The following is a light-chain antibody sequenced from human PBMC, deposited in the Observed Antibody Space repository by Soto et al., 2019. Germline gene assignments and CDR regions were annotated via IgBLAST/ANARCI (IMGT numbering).Light chain of an antibody. V-gene: IGKV3-15*01. CDR3: QQYYDYPPLI. CDR1: RNINRK. CDR2: GAS. J-gene: IGKJ4*01. Sequence: EIVMTQSPATLSVSPGERATLSYRASRNINRKLAWYQQKPVQAPRLLISGASTRATGIPARFSGSGSGTEFTLTISILQSEDFAVYYCQQYYDYPPLIFGGGTKVEIK.